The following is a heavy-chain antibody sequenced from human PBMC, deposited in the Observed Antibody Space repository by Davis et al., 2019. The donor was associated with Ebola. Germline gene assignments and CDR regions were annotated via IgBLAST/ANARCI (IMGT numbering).Heavy chain of an antibody. CDR1: GGSFNGYY. V-gene: IGHV4-34*01. D-gene: IGHD3-16*01. CDR3: ATTLGD. CDR2: LNHSGST. Sequence: MPSETLSLTCAVYGGSFNGYYWSWIRQPPGKGLEWIGELNHSGSTNYNPSLKSRVTISVDTSKNQFSLKLSSVTAADTAVYYCATTLGDWGQGTLVTVSS. J-gene: IGHJ4*02.